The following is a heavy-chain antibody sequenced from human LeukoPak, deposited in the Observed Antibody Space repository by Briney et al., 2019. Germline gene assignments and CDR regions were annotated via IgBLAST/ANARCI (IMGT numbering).Heavy chain of an antibody. D-gene: IGHD3-10*01. V-gene: IGHV3-48*04. CDR3: ARSHDYGSGSYLDY. CDR1: GFTFSSYG. Sequence: GGSLRLSCAASGFTFSSYGMNWVRQAPGKGLEWVSYISSSGSTIYYADSVKGRFTISRDNAKNSLYLQMNSLRAEDTAVYYCARSHDYGSGSYLDYWGQGTLVTVSS. CDR2: ISSSGSTI. J-gene: IGHJ4*02.